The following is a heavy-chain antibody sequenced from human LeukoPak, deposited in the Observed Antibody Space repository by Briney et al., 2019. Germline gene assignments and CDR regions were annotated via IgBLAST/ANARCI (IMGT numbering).Heavy chain of an antibody. Sequence: SVKVSCKASGGTFSSYAISWERQAPGRGLEWMGGIIPIFGTANYAQKFQGRVTITADESTSTAYMELSSLRSEDTAVYYCAGAAAADLRFGWFDPWGQGTLVTVSS. CDR2: IIPIFGTA. J-gene: IGHJ5*02. V-gene: IGHV1-69*01. CDR3: AGAAAADLRFGWFDP. D-gene: IGHD6-13*01. CDR1: GGTFSSYA.